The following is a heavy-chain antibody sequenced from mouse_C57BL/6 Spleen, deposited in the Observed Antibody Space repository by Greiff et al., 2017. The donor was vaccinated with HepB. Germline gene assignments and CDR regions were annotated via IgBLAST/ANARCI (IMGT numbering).Heavy chain of an antibody. D-gene: IGHD2-4*01. J-gene: IGHJ3*01. CDR1: GYAFSSSW. Sequence: QVQLKQSGPELVKPGASVKISCKASGYAFSSSWMNWVKQRPGKGLEWIGRIYPGDGDTNYNGKFKGKATLTADKSSSTAYMQLSSLTSEDSAVYLGARGGDYDGGGFAYWGQGTLVPVSA. CDR2: IYPGDGDT. V-gene: IGHV1-82*01. CDR3: ARGGDYDGGGFAY.